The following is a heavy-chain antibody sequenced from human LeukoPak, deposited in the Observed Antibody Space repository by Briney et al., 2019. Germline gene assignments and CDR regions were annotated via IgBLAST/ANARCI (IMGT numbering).Heavy chain of an antibody. CDR2: IYYSGST. V-gene: IGHV4-59*01. CDR3: ARVSAAAGTGFDWFDP. J-gene: IGHJ5*02. D-gene: IGHD6-13*01. CDR1: GGSISSYY. Sequence: SETLSLTCTVSGGSISSYYWSWIRQPPGKGLEWIEYIYYSGSTNYNPSLKSRVTISVDTSKNQFSLKLSSVTAADTAVYYCARVSAAAGTGFDWFDPWGQGTLVTVSS.